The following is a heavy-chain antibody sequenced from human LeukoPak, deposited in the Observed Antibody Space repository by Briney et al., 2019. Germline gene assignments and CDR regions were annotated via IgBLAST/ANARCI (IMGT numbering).Heavy chain of an antibody. D-gene: IGHD6-6*01. V-gene: IGHV3-23*01. Sequence: GGSLRLSCAASGFTFSSYAMSWVRQAPGKGLEWVSANSGSSGSTYYADSVKGRFTISRDNSKNTLYLQMNSLRAEDTAVYYCAKDDDIEQLVGYFDYWGQGTLVTVSS. J-gene: IGHJ4*02. CDR1: GFTFSSYA. CDR3: AKDDDIEQLVGYFDY. CDR2: NSGSSGST.